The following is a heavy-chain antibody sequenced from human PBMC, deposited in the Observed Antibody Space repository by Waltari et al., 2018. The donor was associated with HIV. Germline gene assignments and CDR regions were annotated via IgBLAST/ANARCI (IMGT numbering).Heavy chain of an antibody. Sequence: EVQVVESGGGLVQPGGTLRLSCAASGFTFSSYWLPWFRQVPGKGLEWVSRINTDGSSTSYADSVEGRCTISRDNAKNTLFLQLYSLRAEDTAVYYCATSVESYDFWSGAYYFDYWGQGTLVTVSS. CDR1: GFTFSSYW. CDR2: INTDGSST. D-gene: IGHD3-3*01. J-gene: IGHJ4*02. V-gene: IGHV3-74*01. CDR3: ATSVESYDFWSGAYYFDY.